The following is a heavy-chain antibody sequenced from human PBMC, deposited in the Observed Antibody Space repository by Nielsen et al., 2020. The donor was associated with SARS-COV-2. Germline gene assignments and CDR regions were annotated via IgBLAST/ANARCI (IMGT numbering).Heavy chain of an antibody. Sequence: GESLKISCEASGFSFSDYWMNWVRQVAGRGLEWVAIVSRDGSDTFYVDSVKGRFTISRDNSKNTVYLQMNSLRAEDTAVYHCAKDVWSGAHQIGPDYWGQGTLVTVSS. V-gene: IGHV3-30*18. CDR3: AKDVWSGAHQIGPDY. CDR1: GFSFSDYW. CDR2: VSRDGSDT. D-gene: IGHD3-3*01. J-gene: IGHJ4*02.